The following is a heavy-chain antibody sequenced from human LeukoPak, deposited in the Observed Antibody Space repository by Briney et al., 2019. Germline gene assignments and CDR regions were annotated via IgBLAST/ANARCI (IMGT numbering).Heavy chain of an antibody. V-gene: IGHV1-18*01. CDR1: GYTFTSYG. D-gene: IGHD2-2*02. CDR2: ISAYNGNT. Sequence: GASVKVSCKASGYTFTSYGISWVRQAPGRGLEWMGWISAYNGNTNYAQKLQGRVTMTTDTSTSTAYMELRSLRSDDTAVYYCARSRTRGLYCSSTSCYNPCDAFDIWGQGTMVTVSS. J-gene: IGHJ3*02. CDR3: ARSRTRGLYCSSTSCYNPCDAFDI.